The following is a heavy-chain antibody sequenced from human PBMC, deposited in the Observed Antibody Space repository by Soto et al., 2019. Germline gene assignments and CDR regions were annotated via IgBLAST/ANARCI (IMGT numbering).Heavy chain of an antibody. V-gene: IGHV4-31*03. CDR3: ARNSDVVVVAANYFDY. CDR2: IYYSGST. D-gene: IGHD2-15*01. Sequence: PSETLSLTCTVSGGSISSGGYYWSWIRQHPGKGLEWIGYIYYSGSTYYNPSLKSRVTISVDTSKNQFSLKLSSVTAADTAVYYCARNSDVVVVAANYFDYWGQGTLVTVSS. J-gene: IGHJ4*02. CDR1: GGSISSGGYY.